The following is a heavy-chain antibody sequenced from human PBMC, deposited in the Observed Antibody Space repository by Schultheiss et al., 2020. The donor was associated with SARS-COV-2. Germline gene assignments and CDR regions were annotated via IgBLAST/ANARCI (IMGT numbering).Heavy chain of an antibody. J-gene: IGHJ6*02. CDR1: GGSFSGYY. V-gene: IGHV4-34*01. D-gene: IGHD6-13*01. CDR3: ARGRAGDSSIRSPVMDV. CDR2: INHSGST. Sequence: GPLRLSCAVYGGSFSGYYWSWIRQPPGKGLEWIGEINHSGSTNYNPSLKSRVTISVDTSKNQFSLKLSSVTAADTAVYYCARGRAGDSSIRSPVMDVWGQGTTVTVSS.